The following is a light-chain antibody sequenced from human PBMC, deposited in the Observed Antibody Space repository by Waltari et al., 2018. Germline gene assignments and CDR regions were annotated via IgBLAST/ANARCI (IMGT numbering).Light chain of an antibody. Sequence: AIQLTQSPSPLSASVGDKVTITCRASQDISSALAWYQLRPGKAPKFLIYDASILESGVPSRFRGSGSGTDFTLTISSLQPDDFGTYFCQQFNSFPLTFGGGTKVEMK. CDR1: QDISSA. V-gene: IGKV1-13*02. CDR3: QQFNSFPLT. J-gene: IGKJ4*01. CDR2: DAS.